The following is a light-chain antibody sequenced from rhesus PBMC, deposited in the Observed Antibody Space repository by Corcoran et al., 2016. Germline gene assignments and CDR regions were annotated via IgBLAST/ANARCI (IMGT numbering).Light chain of an antibody. V-gene: IGLV1-60*01. CDR1: TSNIGNNR. CDR3: ATWDDRLNGDV. J-gene: IGLJ6*01. CDR2: STD. Sequence: QSVLTQPPSASEAARESVTISCSGSTSNIGNNRVSWYQQFPEAAPSLLIYSTDRRASGVSDRFSGSKSGTSASLVISGLQTEDEAEYYCATWDDRLNGDVFGSGTKLTVL.